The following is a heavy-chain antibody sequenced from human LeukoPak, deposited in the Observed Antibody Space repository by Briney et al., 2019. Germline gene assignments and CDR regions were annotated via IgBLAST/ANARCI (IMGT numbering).Heavy chain of an antibody. J-gene: IGHJ4*02. CDR3: ATLDHQSLPGHY. D-gene: IGHD3-16*02. CDR1: GFTFSSYA. V-gene: IGHV3-23*01. CDR2: IFGSGAGT. Sequence: GGSLRLSCAASGFTFSSYAMRWVRQAPGKGLEWVSTIFGSGAGTFYADSAKGRFTISRDNSKNTLYLQLNTLRADDTAVYYVATLDHQSLPGHYWGQGTRVTVSS.